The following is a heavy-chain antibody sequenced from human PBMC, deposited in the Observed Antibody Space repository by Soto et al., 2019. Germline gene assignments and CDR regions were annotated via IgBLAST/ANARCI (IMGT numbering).Heavy chain of an antibody. CDR1: GYTFTGYH. Sequence: QVQLVQSGAEVKKPGASVKVSCKASGYTFTGYHMHWVRQAPGQGLEWMGWINPNSGDTNYAQKFQGWVTMTRDTSINTAYVELSRLTSDDTAVYYCATSGSCSSVSCYAFDIWGQGTMVTVSS. CDR3: ATSGSCSSVSCYAFDI. V-gene: IGHV1-2*04. D-gene: IGHD2-2*01. J-gene: IGHJ3*02. CDR2: INPNSGDT.